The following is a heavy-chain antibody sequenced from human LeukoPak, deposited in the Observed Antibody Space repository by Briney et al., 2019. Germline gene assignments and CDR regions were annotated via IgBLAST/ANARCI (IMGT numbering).Heavy chain of an antibody. V-gene: IGHV4-59*01. D-gene: IGHD5-18*01. Sequence: SETLSLTCTVSGGSISPYYWSWIRQPPGKGLEWIGYIYYSGSTYYNPSLKGRVTISVDTSKNQFSLKLSSVTAADTAVYYCARETAISLFDYWGQGTLVTVSS. J-gene: IGHJ4*02. CDR3: ARETAISLFDY. CDR2: IYYSGST. CDR1: GGSISPYY.